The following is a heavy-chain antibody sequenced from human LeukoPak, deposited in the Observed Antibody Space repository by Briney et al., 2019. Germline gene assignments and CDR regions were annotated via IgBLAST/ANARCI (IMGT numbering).Heavy chain of an antibody. CDR3: AKRRTLYGDFEH. CDR1: GFTSSSFG. CDR2: VIDYGGSA. V-gene: IGHV3-23*01. D-gene: IGHD4-17*01. J-gene: IGHJ4*02. Sequence: GGSLRLSCAASGFTSSSFGMSWVRQTPGKGLEWVSSVIDYGGSAYYADSVKGRFTISRDTSKNTLYLQMDSLGAEDTAVYYCAKRRTLYGDFEHWGQGTLVTVSS.